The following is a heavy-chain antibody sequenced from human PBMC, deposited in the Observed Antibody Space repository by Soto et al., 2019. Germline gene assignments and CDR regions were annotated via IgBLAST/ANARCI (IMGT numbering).Heavy chain of an antibody. CDR2: MNPNSGNT. CDR3: ARVSRIAAGTDGNNWFDP. J-gene: IGHJ5*02. CDR1: GYTFTSYD. D-gene: IGHD6-13*01. V-gene: IGHV1-8*01. Sequence: ASVKVSCKASGYTFTSYDINWVRQATGQGLEWMGWMNPNSGNTGYAQKFQGRVTMTRNTSISTAYMELSSLRSEDTAVYYCARVSRIAAGTDGNNWFDPWGQGTLVTVSS.